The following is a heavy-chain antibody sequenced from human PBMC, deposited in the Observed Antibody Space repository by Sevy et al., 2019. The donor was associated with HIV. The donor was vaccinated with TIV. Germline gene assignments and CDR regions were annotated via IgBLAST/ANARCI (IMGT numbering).Heavy chain of an antibody. D-gene: IGHD3-3*01. CDR2: ISYDGSNK. CDR1: GFTFSSYA. J-gene: IGHJ6*03. Sequence: GGSLRLSCAASGFTFSSYAMHWVRQAPGKGLEWVAVISYDGSNKYYADSVKGRFTISRDNSKNTLYLQMISLRAEDTAVYYCARDGRQIFGVVISYYMDVWGKGTTVTVSS. CDR3: ARDGRQIFGVVISYYMDV. V-gene: IGHV3-30-3*01.